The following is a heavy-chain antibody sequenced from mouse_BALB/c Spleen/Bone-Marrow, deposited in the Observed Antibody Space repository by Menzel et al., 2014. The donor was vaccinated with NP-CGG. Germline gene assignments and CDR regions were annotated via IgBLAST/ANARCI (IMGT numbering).Heavy chain of an antibody. CDR2: INPDSSTI. Sequence: EVQLQQSGGGLVQPGGSLKLSCAASGFDFSRYWMSWVRQAPGKGLEWIGEINPDSSTINYTPSLKDKFIISRDNAKNTLYLQMSKERSADTALSCCASLGDYGWFAYWGQGTLVTVSA. CDR1: GFDFSRYW. CDR3: ASLGDYGWFAY. V-gene: IGHV4-1*02. D-gene: IGHD2-4*01. J-gene: IGHJ3*01.